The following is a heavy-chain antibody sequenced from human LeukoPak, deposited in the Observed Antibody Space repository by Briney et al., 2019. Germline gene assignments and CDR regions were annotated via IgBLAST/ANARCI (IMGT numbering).Heavy chain of an antibody. D-gene: IGHD2-15*01. CDR2: SSPYNGKT. J-gene: IGHJ5*02. CDR1: GYSFINYG. V-gene: IGHV1-18*01. Sequence: ASVKVSFKASGYSFINYGITWVRQAPGQGLEWMGWSSPYNGKTNYAQKFQGRVTMTTDTSTNTAYMELRSLRSDDTAVYYCARGGIDIVTIPVSNWFDPWGQGALVTVSS. CDR3: ARGGIDIVTIPVSNWFDP.